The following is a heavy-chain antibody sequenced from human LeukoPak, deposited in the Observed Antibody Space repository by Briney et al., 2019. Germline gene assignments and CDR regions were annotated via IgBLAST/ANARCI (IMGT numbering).Heavy chain of an antibody. CDR3: ARGGGLDV. CDR2: INHNGNVN. Sequence: PGGSLRLSCAASGFTSSSYWMNWARQAPGKGLEWVASINHNGNVNYYVDSVKGRFTISRDNAKNSLYLQMSNLRAEGTAVYFCARGGGLDVWGQGATVTVSS. J-gene: IGHJ6*02. D-gene: IGHD3-16*01. CDR1: GFTSSSYW. V-gene: IGHV3-7*03.